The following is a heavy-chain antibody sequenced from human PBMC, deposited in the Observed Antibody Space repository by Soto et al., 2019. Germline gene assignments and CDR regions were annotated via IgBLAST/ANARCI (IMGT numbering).Heavy chain of an antibody. D-gene: IGHD2-21*02. J-gene: IGHJ6*03. CDR3: AKVGGDGRYPSYSMDV. CDR2: ISYDGSIK. V-gene: IGHV3-30*18. Sequence: GGSLRLSCVASGFTFSSYAMHWVRQAPGMGLEWVALISYDGSIKYYAESVKGRFTISRDKSKNTLYLQMNSLRVADTAVYYCAKVGGDGRYPSYSMDVWGKGPTVTLAS. CDR1: GFTFSSYA.